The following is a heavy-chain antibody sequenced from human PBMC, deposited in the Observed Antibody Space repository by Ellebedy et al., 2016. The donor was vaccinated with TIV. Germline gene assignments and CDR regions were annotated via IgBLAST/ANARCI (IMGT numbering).Heavy chain of an antibody. V-gene: IGHV3-9*01. CDR3: AKSEYCSGGSCYSNWFDP. CDR2: ISWNSGKI. D-gene: IGHD2-15*01. Sequence: PGGSLRLSCAASGFTFDDYGMHWVRQAPGKGLEWVSGISWNSGKIGYADSVKGRFTISRDNAKNSLYLQMNSLRAEDTALYYCAKSEYCSGGSCYSNWFDPWGQGTLVTVSS. J-gene: IGHJ5*02. CDR1: GFTFDDYG.